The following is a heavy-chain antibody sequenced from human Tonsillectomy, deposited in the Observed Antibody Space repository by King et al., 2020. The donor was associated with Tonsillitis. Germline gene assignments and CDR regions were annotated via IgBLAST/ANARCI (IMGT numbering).Heavy chain of an antibody. J-gene: IGHJ5*02. D-gene: IGHD1-26*01. CDR2: ITYDRSNE. Sequence: VQLVESGGGVVQPGRSLRLSCAASGFTFSSYGMHWVRQAPGKGLEWVAVITYDRSNEYYADSVKGRFTISRDNSKNTLYLQMNSLRPEDTAVYYYAKDQHLWEKWFDHWGQGTLVTVSS. V-gene: IGHV3-30*18. CDR3: AKDQHLWEKWFDH. CDR1: GFTFSSYG.